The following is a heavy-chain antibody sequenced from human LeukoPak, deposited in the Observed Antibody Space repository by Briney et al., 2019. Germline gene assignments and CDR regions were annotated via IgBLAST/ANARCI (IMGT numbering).Heavy chain of an antibody. Sequence: GSSVKVSCKASGGTFSSYAISWVRQAPGQGLEWMGRIIPILGIANYAQKFQGRVTITADKPTSTAYMELSSLRSEDTAVYYCAVEQLEPMRWFDPWGQGTLVTVSS. J-gene: IGHJ5*02. D-gene: IGHD6-6*01. V-gene: IGHV1-69*04. CDR1: GGTFSSYA. CDR3: AVEQLEPMRWFDP. CDR2: IIPILGIA.